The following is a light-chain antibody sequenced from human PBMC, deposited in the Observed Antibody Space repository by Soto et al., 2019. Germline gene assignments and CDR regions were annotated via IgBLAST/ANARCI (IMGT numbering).Light chain of an antibody. CDR2: DAS. Sequence: DIHMTQAPSSLSASVGDIVTITCQASQDISNLLNWYQQKPGKASRLLIYDASNLETGVPSRFSGSGSGTDFTLTISRLEPEDFALYFCQQYGDSPPGTVGPGTRLEIK. CDR1: QDISNL. V-gene: IGKV1-33*01. J-gene: IGKJ5*01. CDR3: QQYGDSPPGT.